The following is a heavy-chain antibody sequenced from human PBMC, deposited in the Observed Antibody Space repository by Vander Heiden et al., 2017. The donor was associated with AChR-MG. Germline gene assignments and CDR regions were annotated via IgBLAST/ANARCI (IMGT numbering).Heavy chain of an antibody. V-gene: IGHV3-11*01. CDR3: ARDSIDYGDYIGGQRPIDY. CDR1: AFTFSDSY. D-gene: IGHD4-17*01. CDR2: ISSSGSTI. J-gene: IGHJ4*02. Sequence: QVQLVEPGGGLAKPGGSLRLSGAASAFTFSDSYMGWIRQAPGKGLEWVSYISSSGSTIYYADSVKGRFTISRDNAKNSLYLQMNSLRAEDTAVYYCARDSIDYGDYIGGQRPIDYWGQGTLVTVSS.